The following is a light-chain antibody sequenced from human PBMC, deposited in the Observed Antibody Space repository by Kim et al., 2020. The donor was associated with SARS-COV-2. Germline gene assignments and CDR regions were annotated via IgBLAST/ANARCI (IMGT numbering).Light chain of an antibody. CDR1: NSNIGANYD. V-gene: IGLV1-40*01. CDR3: QSHDSTLV. J-gene: IGLJ2*01. CDR2: ADG. Sequence: QSVLTQPPSVSGAPGQRVAISCSGNNSNIGANYDVYWYQQLPGRAPRLLLFADGNRPSGIPDRFSASKSGASASLVITGLQPEDEADYYCQSHDSTLVFGGGTKVTVL.